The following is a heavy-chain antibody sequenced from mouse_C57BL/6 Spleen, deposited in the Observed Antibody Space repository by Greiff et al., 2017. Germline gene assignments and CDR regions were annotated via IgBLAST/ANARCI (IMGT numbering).Heavy chain of an antibody. CDR2: INPSSGYT. D-gene: IGHD2-4*01. CDR3: AGSGYDYVMEG. J-gene: IGHJ4*01. V-gene: IGHV1-7*01. CDR1: GYTFTSYW. Sequence: QVQLQQSGAELVKPGASVKLSCKASGYTFTSYWMPWVKQRPGQGLEWIGNINPSSGYTKYNQKFKDKATVTADKSSSTAYMQLSSLTYEDSAVYCCAGSGYDYVMEGWGQGTSVTVAS.